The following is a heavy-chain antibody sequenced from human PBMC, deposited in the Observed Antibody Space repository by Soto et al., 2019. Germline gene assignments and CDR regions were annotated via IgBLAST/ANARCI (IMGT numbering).Heavy chain of an antibody. V-gene: IGHV3-15*07. CDR1: GFTFSNAW. CDR2: IKSKTDGGTT. D-gene: IGHD2-21*02. CDR3: TASECGGDCYSGYYGMDV. Sequence: GGSLRLSCAASGFTFSNAWMNWVRQAPGKGLEWVGRIKSKTDGGTTDYAAPVKGRFTISRDDSKNTLYLQMNSLKTEDTAVYYCTASECGGDCYSGYYGMDVWGQGTTVTVSS. J-gene: IGHJ6*02.